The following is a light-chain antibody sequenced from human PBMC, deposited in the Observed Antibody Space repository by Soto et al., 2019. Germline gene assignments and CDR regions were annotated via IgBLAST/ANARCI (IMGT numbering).Light chain of an antibody. CDR2: GAS. CDR1: QGIRSY. Sequence: DIQLTQSPSFLSASVGDRVTITCRASQGIRSYLAWYQQRPGKAPELLIYGASTLRPGGASRFSGSGSETEFTLTISSLHPEDFATYFCQQLNTFPPFFTFGPGTKVDIK. V-gene: IGKV1-9*01. CDR3: QQLNTFPPFFT. J-gene: IGKJ3*01.